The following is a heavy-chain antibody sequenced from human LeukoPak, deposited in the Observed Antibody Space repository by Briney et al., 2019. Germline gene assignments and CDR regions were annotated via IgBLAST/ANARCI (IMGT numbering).Heavy chain of an antibody. D-gene: IGHD6-13*01. CDR1: GYTFTGYY. Sequence: ASVKVSCKASGYTFTGYYMHWVRQTPGQGLEWMGWINPNSGDTNYAQKFQGRVTMTRDTSISTAYMELSRLRSDDTAVYYCAREFSKGSSFGGYWGQGTLVTVSS. CDR3: AREFSKGSSFGGY. J-gene: IGHJ4*02. CDR2: INPNSGDT. V-gene: IGHV1-2*02.